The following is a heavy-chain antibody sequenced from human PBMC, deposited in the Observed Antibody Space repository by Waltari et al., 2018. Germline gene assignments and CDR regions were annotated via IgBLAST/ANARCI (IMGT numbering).Heavy chain of an antibody. D-gene: IGHD1-26*01. V-gene: IGHV1-24*01. Sequence: QVQLVQSGAEVKKPGASVKVSCKVSGYTLTELSMHWVRQAPGKGLEWMGGFDPEDGETIYAQKFQGRVTMTEDTSTDTAYMELSSLRSEDTAVYYCATVRPSGSYLLYWFDPWGQGTLVTVSS. J-gene: IGHJ5*02. CDR1: GYTLTELS. CDR2: FDPEDGET. CDR3: ATVRPSGSYLLYWFDP.